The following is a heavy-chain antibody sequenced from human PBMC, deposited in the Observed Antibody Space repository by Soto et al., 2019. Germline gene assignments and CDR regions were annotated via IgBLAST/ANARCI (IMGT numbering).Heavy chain of an antibody. V-gene: IGHV5-51*01. D-gene: IGHD3-10*01. CDR3: SRTNGAGSYYNY. CDR2: IYPGDSDP. J-gene: IGHJ4*02. Sequence: PGESLKISCKAYGYSFTNYWIAWMRQMPGKGLEWMGIIYPGDSDPRYSPSFQGQVTISADNSISTAYLQWSSLRASDTAIYYCSRTNGAGSYYNYWGQVTLVTVSS. CDR1: GYSFTNYW.